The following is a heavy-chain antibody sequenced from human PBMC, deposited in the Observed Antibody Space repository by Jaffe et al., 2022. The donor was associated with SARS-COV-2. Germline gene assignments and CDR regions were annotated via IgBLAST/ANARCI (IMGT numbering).Heavy chain of an antibody. CDR1: GGSFSGYY. Sequence: QVQLQQWGAGLLKPSETLSLTCAVYGGSFSGYYWSWIRQPPGKGLEWIGEINHSGSTNYNPSLKSRVTISVDTSKNQFSLKLSSVTAADTAVYYCARVVRAGRYCSSTSCRPGYGMDVWGQGTTVTVSS. D-gene: IGHD2-2*01. CDR3: ARVVRAGRYCSSTSCRPGYGMDV. J-gene: IGHJ6*02. CDR2: INHSGST. V-gene: IGHV4-34*01.